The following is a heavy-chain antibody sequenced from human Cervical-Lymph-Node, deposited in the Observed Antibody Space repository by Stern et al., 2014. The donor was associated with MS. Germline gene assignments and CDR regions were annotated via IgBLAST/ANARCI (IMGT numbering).Heavy chain of an antibody. V-gene: IGHV4-34*01. CDR3: ARGFWGGVMDY. D-gene: IGHD3-16*01. J-gene: IGHJ4*02. Sequence: QVQLQQWGAGLLRPSETLSLTCDVFGGSLNGYYWNWIRQSAGKGLEWIGEVDYRESTNYNPSLDSRVSLSGDASNSQFSLNLTSVTAADTAVYYCARGFWGGVMDYWGQGTLVTVSS. CDR2: VDYREST. CDR1: GGSLNGYY.